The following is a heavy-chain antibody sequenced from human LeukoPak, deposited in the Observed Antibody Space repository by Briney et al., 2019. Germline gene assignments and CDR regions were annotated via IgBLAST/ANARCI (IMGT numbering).Heavy chain of an antibody. J-gene: IGHJ4*02. Sequence: GGSLRLSCAASGFTFRSYGMHWVRQAPGKGLEWVALISFDGSNENYADSVKGRFTISRDNSKNTLYLQMNSLRAEDTAVYYCAKDDSSSWLFDYWGQGTLVTVSS. D-gene: IGHD6-13*01. CDR1: GFTFRSYG. CDR3: AKDDSSSWLFDY. CDR2: ISFDGSNE. V-gene: IGHV3-30*18.